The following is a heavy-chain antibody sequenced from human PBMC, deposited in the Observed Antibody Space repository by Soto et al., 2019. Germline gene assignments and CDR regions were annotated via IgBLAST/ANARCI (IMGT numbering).Heavy chain of an antibody. CDR2: IKSNTDGGTT. J-gene: IGHJ5*02. CDR1: GFTFIYAW. CDR3: TPDPILAAAGGSDP. D-gene: IGHD6-13*01. Sequence: EVQLVESGGGLVKPGGSLRLSCEASGFTFIYAWMSWVRQAPGKGLEWVGHIKSNTDGGTTDYAAPVNGRFTISRDDSKTTLYLQMSSLKTEETAVYYCTPDPILAAAGGSDPWGQGTLVTVSS. V-gene: IGHV3-15*01.